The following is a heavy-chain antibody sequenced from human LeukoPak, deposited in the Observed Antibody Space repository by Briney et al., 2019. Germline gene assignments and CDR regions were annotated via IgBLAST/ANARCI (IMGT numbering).Heavy chain of an antibody. V-gene: IGHV1-8*02. CDR2: MNPDSGNT. Sequence: ASVKVSSKSSGYTFTDYDINWVRQATGQGLEWMGWMNPDSGNTGYAQKFQGRVTMTRNTSINTAYMELNSLRSEDTAVYYCATGYCSGGSCYFNWFDPWGQGTLVTVSS. CDR3: ATGYCSGGSCYFNWFDP. J-gene: IGHJ5*02. CDR1: GYTFTDYD. D-gene: IGHD2-15*01.